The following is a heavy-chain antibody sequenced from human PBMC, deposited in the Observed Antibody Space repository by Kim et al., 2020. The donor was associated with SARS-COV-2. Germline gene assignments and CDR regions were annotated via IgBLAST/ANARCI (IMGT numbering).Heavy chain of an antibody. J-gene: IGHJ5*02. Sequence: GGSLRLSCAASGFIFSRYGMHWVRQAPGKGLEWVAILWYDGSNKYYADSVKGRFTISRDNSKNTLYLEMNSLRAEDTAVYYCARVSDEYCNGGSCYSSWLDPCSQGTLVTVSA. D-gene: IGHD2-15*01. CDR3: ARVSDEYCNGGSCYSSWLDP. CDR2: LWYDGSNK. CDR1: GFIFSRYG. V-gene: IGHV3-33*08.